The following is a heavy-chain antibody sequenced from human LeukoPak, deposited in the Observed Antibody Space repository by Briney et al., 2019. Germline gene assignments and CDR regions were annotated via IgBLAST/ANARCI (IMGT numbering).Heavy chain of an antibody. CDR2: ISYDGSNK. D-gene: IGHD3-3*01. Sequence: GGSLRLSCAASRFTFSSYGMHWVRQAPGKGLEWVAAISYDGSNKYYADSVKGRFTISRDNSKNTLYLQMNSLRAEDTAVYYCAKDPTIFGVVTYYFDYWGQGTLVTVSS. J-gene: IGHJ4*02. CDR3: AKDPTIFGVVTYYFDY. CDR1: RFTFSSYG. V-gene: IGHV3-30*18.